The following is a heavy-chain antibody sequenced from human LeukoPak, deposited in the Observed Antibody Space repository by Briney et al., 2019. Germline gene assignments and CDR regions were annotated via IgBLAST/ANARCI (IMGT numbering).Heavy chain of an antibody. J-gene: IGHJ4*02. CDR1: GGSISSYF. CDR3: ATYDILTGTFDY. V-gene: IGHV4-59*01. Sequence: PSETLSLTCTVSGGSISSYFWSWIRQPPGKGLEWIGYVYYSGSTNYNPSLKSRVSISVDTSKKQLSLKLSSATAADTAVYYCATYDILTGTFDYWGQGTLVTVSS. D-gene: IGHD3-9*01. CDR2: VYYSGST.